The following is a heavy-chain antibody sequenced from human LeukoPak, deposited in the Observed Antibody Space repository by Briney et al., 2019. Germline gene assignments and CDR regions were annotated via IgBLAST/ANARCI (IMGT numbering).Heavy chain of an antibody. V-gene: IGHV1-18*01. Sequence: ASVKVSCKASGYTFTSYGISWVRQAPGQGLEWMGWISAYNGNTNYAQKLQGRVTMTTDTSTSTAYMELRSLRSDDTAVYYCARVPYYYDSSGYYSFGAFDIWGQGTMVTVSS. D-gene: IGHD3-22*01. J-gene: IGHJ3*02. CDR1: GYTFTSYG. CDR3: ARVPYYYDSSGYYSFGAFDI. CDR2: ISAYNGNT.